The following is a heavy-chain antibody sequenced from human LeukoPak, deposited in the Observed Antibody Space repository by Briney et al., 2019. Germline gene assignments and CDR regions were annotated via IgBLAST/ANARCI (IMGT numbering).Heavy chain of an antibody. CDR1: GGSFSGYY. J-gene: IGHJ4*02. CDR2: INHRGST. D-gene: IGHD3-22*01. CDR3: VREGLYDSGGYYYGGYFDY. V-gene: IGHV4-34*01. Sequence: PSETLSLTCAVYGGSFSGYYWGWIRQPPGKGLEWIGEINHRGSTIYNPSLKSRDTISVDTYKNQFSLKLSSVTAADTAVYYCVREGLYDSGGYYYGGYFDYCGQATLVTVSS.